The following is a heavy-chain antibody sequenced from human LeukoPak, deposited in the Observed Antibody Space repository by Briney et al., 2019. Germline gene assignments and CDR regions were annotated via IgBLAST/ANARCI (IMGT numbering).Heavy chain of an antibody. CDR1: GGSISSYY. J-gene: IGHJ4*02. CDR3: ARAQRIAVAGLYFDY. Sequence: PSETLSLTCTVSGGSISSYYWSWIRQPPGKGLEWIGEINHSGSTNYNPSLKSRVTISVDTSKNQFSLKLSSVTAADTAVYYCARAQRIAVAGLYFDYWGQGTLVTVSS. CDR2: INHSGST. D-gene: IGHD6-19*01. V-gene: IGHV4-34*01.